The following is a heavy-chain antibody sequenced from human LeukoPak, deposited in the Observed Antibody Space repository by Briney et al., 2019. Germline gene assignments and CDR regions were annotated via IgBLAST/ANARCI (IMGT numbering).Heavy chain of an antibody. CDR2: INSDGFST. Sequence: PGGSLRLSCAASGFTFSSCWIHWVRQVPGKGLVWVSRINSDGFSTSYADSVKGRFTISRDNAKNTLYLQMNSLRAEDTAVYYCARGTSGGYFDYWGQGTLVTVSS. CDR3: ARGTSGGYFDY. V-gene: IGHV3-74*01. J-gene: IGHJ4*02. D-gene: IGHD1-26*01. CDR1: GFTFSSCW.